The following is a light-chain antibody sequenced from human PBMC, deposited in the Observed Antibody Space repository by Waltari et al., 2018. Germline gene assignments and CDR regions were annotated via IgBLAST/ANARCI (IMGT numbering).Light chain of an antibody. CDR3: MQGRHLPRT. CDR1: QSLLLSDGMTY. Sequence: DVVLTQSPLSLSVTPGQPASISCKSSQSLLLSDGMTYLYWYLQKPGQSPQLLIYAVSTRVSGVPERFTGSGSGTDFTLKISRVEAEDIGVYYCMQGRHLPRTFGQGTRVEIK. V-gene: IGKV2-29*02. J-gene: IGKJ1*01. CDR2: AVS.